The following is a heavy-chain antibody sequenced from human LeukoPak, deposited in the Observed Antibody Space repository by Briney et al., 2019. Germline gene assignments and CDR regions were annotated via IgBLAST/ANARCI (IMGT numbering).Heavy chain of an antibody. J-gene: IGHJ4*02. V-gene: IGHV3-30*18. D-gene: IGHD3-10*01. CDR3: AKVPYGSGSYEYYFDY. Sequence: GGSLRLSCAASGFTFSTYWMSWLRQAPGKGLEWVAVISYDGSNKYYADSVKGRFTISRDNSKNTLYLQMNSLRAEDTAVYYCAKVPYGSGSYEYYFDYWGQGTLVTVSS. CDR2: ISYDGSNK. CDR1: GFTFSTYW.